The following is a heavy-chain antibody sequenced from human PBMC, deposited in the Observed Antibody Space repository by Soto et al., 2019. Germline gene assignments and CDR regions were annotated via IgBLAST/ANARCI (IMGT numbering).Heavy chain of an antibody. J-gene: IGHJ6*03. V-gene: IGHV4-30-4*01. D-gene: IGHD6-13*01. Sequence: SETLSLTCTVSGGSISSGDYYWSWIRQPPGKGLEWIGYIYYSGSTYYNPSLKSRVTISVDTSKNQFSLKLSSVTAADTAVYYCARSPGGSSLWYYYYMDVWGKGTTVTVSS. CDR2: IYYSGST. CDR3: ARSPGGSSLWYYYYMDV. CDR1: GGSISSGDYY.